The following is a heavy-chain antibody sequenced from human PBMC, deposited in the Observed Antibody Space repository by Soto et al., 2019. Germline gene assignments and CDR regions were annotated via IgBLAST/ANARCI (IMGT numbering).Heavy chain of an antibody. D-gene: IGHD3-3*01. CDR2: ISGSGGST. CDR1: GFTFSSYA. CDR3: AKDTGYYDFWSGYSKWFDP. V-gene: IGHV3-23*01. J-gene: IGHJ5*02. Sequence: GGSLRLSCAASGFTFSSYAMSWVRQAPGKGLEWVSAISGSGGSTYYADSVKGRFTISRDNSKNTLYLQMNTLRAEDTAVYYCAKDTGYYDFWSGYSKWFDPWGQGTLVTVSS.